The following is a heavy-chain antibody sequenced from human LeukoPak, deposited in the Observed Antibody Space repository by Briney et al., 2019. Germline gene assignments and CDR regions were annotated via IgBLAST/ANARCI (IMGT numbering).Heavy chain of an antibody. V-gene: IGHV3-48*03. D-gene: IGHD3-16*01. CDR2: ISSSGSTI. J-gene: IGHJ4*02. CDR3: AKDLGIRSDY. CDR1: GFTFSSYE. Sequence: PGGSLRLSCAASGFTFSSYEMNWVRQAPGKGLEWVSYISSSGSTIYYADSVKGRFTISRDNSKNTLYLQMNSLRAEDTAVYYCAKDLGIRSDYWGQGTLVTVSS.